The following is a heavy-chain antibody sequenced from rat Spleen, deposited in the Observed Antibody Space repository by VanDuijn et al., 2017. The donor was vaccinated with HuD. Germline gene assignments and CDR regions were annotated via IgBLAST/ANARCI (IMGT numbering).Heavy chain of an antibody. J-gene: IGHJ3*01. V-gene: IGHV4-2*01. CDR1: GFNFNDYW. CDR2: INKDSSII. CDR3: VRGGSIYGNWFAY. D-gene: IGHD1-2*01. Sequence: EVKLVESGGGLVQPGRSLKLSCVASGFNFNDYWMGWVRQAPGKGLEWIGEINKDSSIIKYTPSLKDKFTISRDNAQKTLYLQMSKLGSEDTAIYYCVRGGSIYGNWFAYWGQGTLVTVSS.